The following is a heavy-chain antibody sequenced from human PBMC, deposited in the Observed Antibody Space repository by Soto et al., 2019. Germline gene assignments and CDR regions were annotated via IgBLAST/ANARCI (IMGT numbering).Heavy chain of an antibody. CDR3: ASWHEREHAYDV. V-gene: IGHV3-53*01. Sequence: GGSLRLSCAAFGLTVSGKKYVAWVRQAPGKGLEWVSALYDVDGSFYADSVKGRFTTSSDSSKTTVYLQMNGLRPDDTAVYYCASWHEREHAYDVWGQGTTVTVS. D-gene: IGHD1-1*01. CDR1: GLTVSGKKY. J-gene: IGHJ3*01. CDR2: LYDVDGS.